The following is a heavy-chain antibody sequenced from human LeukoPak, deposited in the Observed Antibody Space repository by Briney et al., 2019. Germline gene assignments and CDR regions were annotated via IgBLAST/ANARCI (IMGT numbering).Heavy chain of an antibody. D-gene: IGHD1-26*01. CDR3: ARVRSGRPDY. Sequence: SETLSLTCTVSGGSISNYYWSWIRQPPGKGLEWIGYIYYSGSTNYNPSLKSRVTISVDTSKNQFSLKLSSVTAADTAVYYCARVRSGRPDYWGQGTLVTVSS. CDR2: IYYSGST. CDR1: GGSISNYY. V-gene: IGHV4-59*01. J-gene: IGHJ4*02.